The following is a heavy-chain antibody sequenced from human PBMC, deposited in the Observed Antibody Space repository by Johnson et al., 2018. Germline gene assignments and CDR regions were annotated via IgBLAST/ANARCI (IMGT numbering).Heavy chain of an antibody. CDR1: GGTFSSYA. D-gene: IGHD1-26*01. V-gene: IGHV1-69*12. Sequence: QVQLVQSGAEVKKPGSSVKVSCKASGGTFSSYAISWVRQAPGQGLEWMGGIIPIFGTANYAQKFQGRVTITADESTRTAYMELGSLRSEDTAVYYCARVFKTKVGATICPHWGQGTLVTVSS. CDR2: IIPIFGTA. CDR3: ARVFKTKVGATICPH. J-gene: IGHJ1*01.